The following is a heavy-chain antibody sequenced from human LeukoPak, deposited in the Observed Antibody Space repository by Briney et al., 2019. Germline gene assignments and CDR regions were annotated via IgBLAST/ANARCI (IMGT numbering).Heavy chain of an antibody. V-gene: IGHV3-23*01. CDR2: ISNTGRT. CDR1: GFTFSTYA. D-gene: IGHD7-27*01. J-gene: IGHJ4*02. Sequence: GGSLRLSCAASGFTFSTYAMNWVRQAPGKGLEWVSAISNTGRTSYADSVKGRLTISRDNSKNTLYLQMNNLTAEDTAIYYCAKDWGFWGQGTLVTVSS. CDR3: AKDWGF.